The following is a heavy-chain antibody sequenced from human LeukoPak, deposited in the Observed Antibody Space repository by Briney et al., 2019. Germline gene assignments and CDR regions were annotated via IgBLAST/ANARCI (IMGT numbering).Heavy chain of an antibody. CDR1: GFTFNTYG. J-gene: IGHJ4*02. CDR2: ISGSGGAT. V-gene: IGHV3-23*01. Sequence: GGSLRLSCAASGFTFNTYGMSWVRQAPGKGLEWVSGISGSGGATYYADSVKGRFTISRDDPHNTLYLQMNSLRAEDTAVYYCAKGSYGDARLGSPFDYWGQGTLVTVSS. CDR3: AKGSYGDARLGSPFDY. D-gene: IGHD4-17*01.